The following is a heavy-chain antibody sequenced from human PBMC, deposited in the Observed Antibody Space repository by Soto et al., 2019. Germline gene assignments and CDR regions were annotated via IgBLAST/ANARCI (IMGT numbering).Heavy chain of an antibody. CDR1: GFTFSSYA. V-gene: IGHV3-23*01. CDR3: AKDSQYQLLMDY. J-gene: IGHJ4*02. D-gene: IGHD2-2*01. CDR2: ISGSGGST. Sequence: AGGSLRLSCAASGFTFSSYAMSWVRQAPGKGLEWVSAISGSGGSTYYADSVKGRFTISRDNSKNTLYLQMNSLRAEDTAVYYCAKDSQYQLLMDYWGQGTLVTVSS.